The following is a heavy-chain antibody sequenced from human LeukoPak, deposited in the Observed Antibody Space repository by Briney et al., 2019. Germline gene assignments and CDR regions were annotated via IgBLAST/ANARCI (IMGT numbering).Heavy chain of an antibody. V-gene: IGHV4-34*01. J-gene: IGHJ4*02. Sequence: PSETLSLTCAVYGGSFSGYCWSWIRQPPGKGLEWIGEINHSGSTNYNPSLKSRVTISVDTSKNQFSLKLSSVTAADTAVYYCARGHLTGSTYYFDYWGQGTLVTVSS. D-gene: IGHD3-9*01. CDR2: INHSGST. CDR3: ARGHLTGSTYYFDY. CDR1: GGSFSGYC.